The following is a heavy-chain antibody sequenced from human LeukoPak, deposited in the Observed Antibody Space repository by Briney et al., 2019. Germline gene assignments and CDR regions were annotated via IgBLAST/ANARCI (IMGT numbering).Heavy chain of an antibody. Sequence: PSETLSLTCTVPGGSISNYYWSWIRQPPGKGRERSGYIYYSGSTNYNPSLKSRVTISVDTSKNQFPLKLSSVTAADTAVYYCARLGHAAFHIWGQGPMVTVSS. CDR3: ARLGHAAFHI. J-gene: IGHJ3*02. V-gene: IGHV4-59*01. CDR2: IYYSGST. CDR1: GGSISNYY.